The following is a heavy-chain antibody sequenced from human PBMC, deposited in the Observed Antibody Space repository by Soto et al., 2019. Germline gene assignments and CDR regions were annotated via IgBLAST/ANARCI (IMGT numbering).Heavy chain of an antibody. CDR3: ARDQFYGSASSNKRYSYFYGMDV. V-gene: IGHV3-53*02. J-gene: IGHJ6*02. Sequence: EVQLVETGGGLIQLGGSLRLSCAASGFTVSRNYMSCVRQAPGKGLEWVSYIYSDGTTYYADSVKGRFTISRDNSNNTLYLHMNSLRVEDTAAYYCARDQFYGSASSNKRYSYFYGMDVWGQGTTVTVSS. CDR1: GFTVSRNY. D-gene: IGHD3-10*01. CDR2: IYSDGTT.